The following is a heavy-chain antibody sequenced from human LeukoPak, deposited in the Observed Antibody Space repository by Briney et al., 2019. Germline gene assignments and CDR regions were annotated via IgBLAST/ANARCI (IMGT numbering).Heavy chain of an antibody. D-gene: IGHD6-13*01. J-gene: IGHJ4*02. Sequence: SETLSLTCAVYGGSVSGYYWSWIRQPPGKGLEWIGEINHSGSTNYNPSLKSRVTISVGTSKNQFSLKLSSVTAADTAVYYCARVAAAGFFDYWGQGTLVTVSS. CDR1: GGSVSGYY. CDR3: ARVAAAGFFDY. CDR2: INHSGST. V-gene: IGHV4-34*01.